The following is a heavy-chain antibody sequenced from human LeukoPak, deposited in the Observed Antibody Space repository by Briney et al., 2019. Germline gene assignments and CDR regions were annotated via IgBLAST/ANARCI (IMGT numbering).Heavy chain of an antibody. CDR2: IIPIFGTA. J-gene: IGHJ6*03. CDR1: GGTFSSYA. CDR3: ARGPTVSNFYYYYYMDV. Sequence: ASVKVSCKASGGTFSSYAISWVRQAPGQGLEGMGGIIPIFGTANDAQKCQGRVTITPDESTRTAYMELSSLRSEDTAVYYCARGPTVSNFYYYYYMDVWGKGTTVTVSS. V-gene: IGHV1-69*13. D-gene: IGHD4-11*01.